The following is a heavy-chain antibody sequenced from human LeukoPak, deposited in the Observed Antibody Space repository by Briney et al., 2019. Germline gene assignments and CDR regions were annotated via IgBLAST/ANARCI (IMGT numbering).Heavy chain of an antibody. Sequence: SETLSLTCTVSGGSISSGGYYWSWIRQPPGKGLEWIGYIYHSGSTNYNPSLKSRVTISVDTSKNQFSLKLSSVTAAATAVYYCARHVLYGGNSGYFDLWGRGTLVTVSS. D-gene: IGHD4-23*01. CDR3: ARHVLYGGNSGYFDL. J-gene: IGHJ2*01. V-gene: IGHV4-61*08. CDR2: IYHSGST. CDR1: GGSISSGGYY.